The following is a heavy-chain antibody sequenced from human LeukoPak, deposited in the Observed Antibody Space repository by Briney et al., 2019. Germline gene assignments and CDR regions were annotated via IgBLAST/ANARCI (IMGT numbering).Heavy chain of an antibody. Sequence: TLSLTCTVSGGSISSGSYYWSWIRQPAGKGLEWIGRIYTSGSTNYNPSLKSRVTISVDTSKNQFSLKLSSVTAADTAVYYCARGRRVFCGGDCYDAFDIWGQGTMVTVSS. D-gene: IGHD2-21*02. V-gene: IGHV4-61*02. CDR3: ARGRRVFCGGDCYDAFDI. CDR2: IYTSGST. J-gene: IGHJ3*02. CDR1: GGSISSGSYY.